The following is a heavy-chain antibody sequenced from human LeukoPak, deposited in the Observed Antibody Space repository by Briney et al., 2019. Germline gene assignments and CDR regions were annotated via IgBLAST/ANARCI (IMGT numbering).Heavy chain of an antibody. Sequence: SETLSLTCTVSGGSISSYYWSWIRQPAGKGLEWIGRIYTSGSTNYNPSLKSRVTMSVDTSKNQFSLKLSPVTAADTAVYYCARESPRKDTIFGVVILNFDYWGQGTLVTVSS. CDR1: GGSISSYY. J-gene: IGHJ4*02. CDR2: IYTSGST. D-gene: IGHD3-3*01. V-gene: IGHV4-4*07. CDR3: ARESPRKDTIFGVVILNFDY.